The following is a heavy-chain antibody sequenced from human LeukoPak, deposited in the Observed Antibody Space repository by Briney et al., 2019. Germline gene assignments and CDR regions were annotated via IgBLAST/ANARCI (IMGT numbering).Heavy chain of an antibody. Sequence: ASVKVSYKASGYTFTSYDINWVRQATGQGLEWMGWMNPNSGNTGYAQKFQGRVTLTRNTSISTAYMELSSLRSEDTAVYYCARGTRFSHKVVVTTIYYFDYWGQGTLVTVSS. J-gene: IGHJ4*02. V-gene: IGHV1-8*01. D-gene: IGHD3-22*01. CDR2: MNPNSGNT. CDR1: GYTFTSYD. CDR3: ARGTRFSHKVVVTTIYYFDY.